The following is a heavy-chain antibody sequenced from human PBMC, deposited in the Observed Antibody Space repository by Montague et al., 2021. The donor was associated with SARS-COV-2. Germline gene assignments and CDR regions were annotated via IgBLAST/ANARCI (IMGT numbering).Heavy chain of an antibody. V-gene: IGHV3-21*01. J-gene: IGHJ6*02. CDR1: GFSFIHYN. D-gene: IGHD4/OR15-4a*01. CDR3: ARDKANLPCGLDV. CDR2: NSGSGSYI. Sequence: SLRLSCAGSGFSFIHYNINWARQAPGKGLEWVSCNSGSGSYIYYADSVRGRFTISRDNAKNSLSREMSSLRADDTAVYYCARDKANLPCGLDVWGQGTTVTVS.